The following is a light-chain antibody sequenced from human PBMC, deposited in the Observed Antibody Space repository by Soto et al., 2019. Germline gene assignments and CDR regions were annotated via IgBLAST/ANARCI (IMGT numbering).Light chain of an antibody. CDR1: QSISSW. J-gene: IGKJ1*01. Sequence: DFQMTQSPSTLSASVGDRVTITCRASQSISSWLAWYQQKPGKAPKLLIYDASSLESGVPSRFSGSGSGTEFTLTISSLQPDDFATYYCQQYNSYSRWTFGQGTKVEIK. V-gene: IGKV1-5*01. CDR3: QQYNSYSRWT. CDR2: DAS.